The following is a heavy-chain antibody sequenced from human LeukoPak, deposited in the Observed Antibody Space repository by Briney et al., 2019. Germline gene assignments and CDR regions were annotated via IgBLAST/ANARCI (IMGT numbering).Heavy chain of an antibody. CDR2: ISSSGSTI. J-gene: IGHJ6*02. CDR1: GFTFSDYY. CDR3: ARGPYSSSWKYYYYGMDV. D-gene: IGHD6-13*01. Sequence: GGSLRLSCAASGFTFSDYYMSWIRQAPGKGLEWVSYISSSGSTIYYADSVKGRFTISRDNAKNSLYLQMNSLRAEDTAVYYCARGPYSSSWKYYYYGMDVWGQGTTVTVSS. V-gene: IGHV3-11*01.